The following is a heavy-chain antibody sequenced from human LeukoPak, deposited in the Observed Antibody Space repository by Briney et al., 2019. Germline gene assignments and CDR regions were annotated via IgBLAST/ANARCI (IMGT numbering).Heavy chain of an antibody. CDR1: GFTFSSYS. V-gene: IGHV3-21*01. CDR3: VRKVVVAATGYYYGMDV. Sequence: PGGSLRLSCAASGFTFSSYSMNWVRQAPGKGLEWVSSISSSSSYIYYADSVKGRFTISRDNAKNSLYLQMNSLRAEDTAVYYCVRKVVVAATGYYYGMDVWGQGTTVTVSS. CDR2: ISSSSSYI. J-gene: IGHJ6*02. D-gene: IGHD2-15*01.